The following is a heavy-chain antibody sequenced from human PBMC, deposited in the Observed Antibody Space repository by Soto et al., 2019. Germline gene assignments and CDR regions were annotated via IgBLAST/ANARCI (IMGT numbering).Heavy chain of an antibody. D-gene: IGHD5-12*01. V-gene: IGHV3-21*01. Sequence: EVQLVESGGGLVKPGGSLRLSCAASGFTFSSYSMNWVRQAPGKGLEWVSSISSSSSYIYYADSVKGRFTISRDNAKNSLYLQMNSLRAEDTAVYYCARNGMATIPYSFDYWGQGTLVTVSS. CDR2: ISSSSSYI. J-gene: IGHJ4*02. CDR1: GFTFSSYS. CDR3: ARNGMATIPYSFDY.